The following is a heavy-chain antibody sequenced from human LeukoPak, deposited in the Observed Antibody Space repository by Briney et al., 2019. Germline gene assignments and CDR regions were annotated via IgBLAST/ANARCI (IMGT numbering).Heavy chain of an antibody. CDR2: INHSGST. CDR3: ARGNNSPPVWWPRAPRSVYYFDY. J-gene: IGHJ4*02. V-gene: IGHV4-34*01. CDR1: GGSFSGYY. D-gene: IGHD4/OR15-4a*01. Sequence: SETLSLTCAVYGGSFSGYYWSWIRQPPGKGLEWIGEINHSGSTNYNPSLKSRVTISVDTSKNQFSLKLSSVTAADTAVYYCARGNNSPPVWWPRAPRSVYYFDYWGQGTLDTVSS.